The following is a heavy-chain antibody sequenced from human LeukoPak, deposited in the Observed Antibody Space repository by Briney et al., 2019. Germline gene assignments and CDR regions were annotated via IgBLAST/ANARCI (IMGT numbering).Heavy chain of an antibody. CDR2: FSSSSSRI. D-gene: IGHD2-21*02. V-gene: IGHV3-48*02. CDR1: GFSFSTYT. CDR3: ARGLAYCGGDCYRAFDI. J-gene: IGHJ3*02. Sequence: PGGSLRLSCAASGFSFSTYTMNWVRQAPGKGLEWVSYFSSSSSRIWYADSVKGRSTISRDNAKNSLYLQMNSLRDEDTAVYYCARGLAYCGGDCYRAFDIWGQGTMVTVSS.